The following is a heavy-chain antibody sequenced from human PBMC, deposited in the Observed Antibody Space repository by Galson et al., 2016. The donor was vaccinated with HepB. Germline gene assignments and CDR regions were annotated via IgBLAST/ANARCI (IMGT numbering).Heavy chain of an antibody. CDR3: ARGGSGGTMLGYYNGMDV. J-gene: IGHJ6*02. CDR2: IGANTGDT. V-gene: IGHV1-18*01. D-gene: IGHD2-15*01. Sequence: PVKVSCKASDYTFTSYGINWVRQAPGQGLEWMGWIGANTGDTNYAQKLQDRVTMTTDTSTSQAYMELRGLRSDDTAVYYCARGGSGGTMLGYYNGMDVWGQGTTVTVAS. CDR1: DYTFTSYG.